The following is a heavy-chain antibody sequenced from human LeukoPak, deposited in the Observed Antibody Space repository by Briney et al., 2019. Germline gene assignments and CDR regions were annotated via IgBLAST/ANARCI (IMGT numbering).Heavy chain of an antibody. Sequence: SETLSLACTVSSTSLTTYYWSWIRQPPGKGLEWIGYVTDAGFATYNPSLKSRVTLSVDTSTNQFSLKVHSVTVSDTAVYYCARDRAVGGRFFDLWGQGILVSVSS. J-gene: IGHJ4*02. CDR2: VTDAGFA. CDR1: STSLTTYY. CDR3: ARDRAVGGRFFDL. D-gene: IGHD6-19*01. V-gene: IGHV4-59*01.